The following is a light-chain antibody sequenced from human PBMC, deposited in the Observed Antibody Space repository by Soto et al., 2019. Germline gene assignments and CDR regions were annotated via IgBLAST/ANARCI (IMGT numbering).Light chain of an antibody. CDR2: KAS. J-gene: IGKJ1*01. CDR1: QTISSW. CDR3: QHYNSYSEA. V-gene: IGKV1-5*03. Sequence: DIQVTKSPSTLSASEGDRVSITCRASQTISSWLAWYQQKPGKAPKLLIYKASTLKSGVPSRFSGSGSGTEFTLTISSLQPDDFATYYCQHYNSYSEAFGQGTKVDIK.